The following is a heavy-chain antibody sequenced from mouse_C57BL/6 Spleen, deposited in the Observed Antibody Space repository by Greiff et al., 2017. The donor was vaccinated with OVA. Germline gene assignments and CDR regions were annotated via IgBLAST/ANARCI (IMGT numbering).Heavy chain of an antibody. Sequence: QVQLQQPGAELVMPGASVKLSCKASGYTFTSYWMHWVKQRPGQGLEWIGEIDPSDSYTNYNQKFKGKSTLTVDKSSSTAYMQLSSLTSEDSAVSSCAISLLFYAYVVSYWGQGTLVTVS. D-gene: IGHD2-2*01. CDR3: AISLLFYAYVVSY. CDR2: IDPSDSYT. CDR1: GYTFTSYW. J-gene: IGHJ3*01. V-gene: IGHV1-69*01.